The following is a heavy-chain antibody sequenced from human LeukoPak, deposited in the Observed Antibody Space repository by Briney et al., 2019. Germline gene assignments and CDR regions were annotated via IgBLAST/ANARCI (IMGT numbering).Heavy chain of an antibody. Sequence: GGSLRLSCAASGFTFSSYSMNWVRQAPGKGLEWVAFISYDASKKNYVEAVKGRFTISRDNSKNKVYLQLHSLRLDDTAVYYCAKDRSSNWSEPYYLDYWGQGTLVTVSS. CDR3: AKDRSSNWSEPYYLDY. D-gene: IGHD1-1*01. CDR1: GFTFSSYS. J-gene: IGHJ4*02. CDR2: ISYDASKK. V-gene: IGHV3-30*02.